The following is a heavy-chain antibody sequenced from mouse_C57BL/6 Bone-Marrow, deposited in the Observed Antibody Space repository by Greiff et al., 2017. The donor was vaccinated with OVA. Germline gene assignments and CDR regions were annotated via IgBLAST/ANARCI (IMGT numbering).Heavy chain of an antibody. D-gene: IGHD1-1*01. J-gene: IGHJ4*01. CDR2: IYPRSGNT. V-gene: IGHV1-81*01. CDR1: GYTFTSYG. Sequence: VQLQQSGAELARPGASVKLSCKASGYTFTSYGISWVKQRTGQGLEWIGEIYPRSGNTYYNEKFKGKATLTVDTSSSTAYMQLSSLTSEDSAVYFCARSGYYYGSSYYAMDYWGQGTSVTVSS. CDR3: ARSGYYYGSSYYAMDY.